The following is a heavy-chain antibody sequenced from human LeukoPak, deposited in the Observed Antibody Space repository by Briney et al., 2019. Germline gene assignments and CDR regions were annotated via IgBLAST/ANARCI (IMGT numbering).Heavy chain of an antibody. Sequence: PSETLSLTFTVSGGSISSYYWSWIRQPPGKGLEWIGYIYYSGSTNYNPSLKSRVTISVDTSKNQFSLKLSSVTAADTAVYYCARGAAGYYFDYWGQGTLVTVSS. V-gene: IGHV4-59*01. J-gene: IGHJ4*02. CDR3: ARGAAGYYFDY. CDR2: IYYSGST. CDR1: GGSISSYY.